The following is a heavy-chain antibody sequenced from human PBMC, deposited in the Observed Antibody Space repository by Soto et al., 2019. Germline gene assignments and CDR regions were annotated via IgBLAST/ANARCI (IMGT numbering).Heavy chain of an antibody. V-gene: IGHV3-48*01. CDR1: GFTFSSYN. CDR2: ISSSGSAI. Sequence: EVQLVESGGGLVQPGGSLRLSCVVSGFTFSSYNMNWVRRAPGKGLEWVSYISSSGSAIYAVAVKGRFTISRDNAKNSVYLQMNSLRAEDTGVYYCAREATTITIADYWGQGTLVTVSS. CDR3: AREATTITIADY. J-gene: IGHJ4*02. D-gene: IGHD3-9*01.